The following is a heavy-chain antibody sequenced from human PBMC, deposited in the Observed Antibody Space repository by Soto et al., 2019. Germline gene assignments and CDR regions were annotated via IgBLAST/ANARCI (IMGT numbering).Heavy chain of an antibody. CDR2: FDPEDGET. J-gene: IGHJ4*02. V-gene: IGHV1-24*01. D-gene: IGHD4-17*01. CDR3: ATLTPVTTGYFDY. CDR1: GYTLTELS. Sequence: EASVKVSCKVSGYTLTELSMHWVRQAPGKGLEWMGGFDPEDGETIYAQKFQGRVTMTEDTSTDTAYMELSSLRSEDTAVYYCATLTPVTTGYFDYWGQGTLVTVSS.